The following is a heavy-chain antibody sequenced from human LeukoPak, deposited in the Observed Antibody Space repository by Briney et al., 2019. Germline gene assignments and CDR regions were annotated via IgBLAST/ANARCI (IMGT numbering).Heavy chain of an antibody. J-gene: IGHJ5*02. D-gene: IGHD6-19*01. CDR1: TDSINTTNW. CDR2: IYYNGNT. Sequence: SETLSLTCAVSTDSINTTNWWTWVRQTPEKGLEWIGEIYYNGNTNYNPSLKSRVTILVDTSKNHISLKVTSVTAADTAVYYCVRGISGWLFSWFDPWGQGTLVTVSS. V-gene: IGHV4-4*02. CDR3: VRGISGWLFSWFDP.